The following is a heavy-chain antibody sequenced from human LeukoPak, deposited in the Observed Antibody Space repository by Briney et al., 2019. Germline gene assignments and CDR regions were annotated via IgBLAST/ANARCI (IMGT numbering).Heavy chain of an antibody. J-gene: IGHJ4*02. CDR2: FYYSGRT. D-gene: IGHD2-21*01. CDR3: ARHLNNCGDDCYIFDY. Sequence: PSETLSRTCTVSGGAIFSYYWSWIRQPPGNGLEWMGYFYYSGRTNYKPSLKSRTTISVHTSKNQFSLRVSSVTAADTAVYYCARHLNNCGDDCYIFDYWGQGTLVTVSS. CDR1: GGAIFSYY. V-gene: IGHV4-59*08.